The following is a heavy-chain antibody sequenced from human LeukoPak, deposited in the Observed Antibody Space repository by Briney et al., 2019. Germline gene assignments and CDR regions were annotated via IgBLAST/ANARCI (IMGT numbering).Heavy chain of an antibody. CDR3: ARGIAVAGMDC. Sequence: VASVKVSCNASGCTFSIYDISWVRQPPAQGLEWMGGIIPIFDTANYAQKFQVRVTITADESTSTAYMELSSLGSEDTAGYYCARGIAVAGMDCWGQGTLVTVSS. CDR1: GCTFSIYD. D-gene: IGHD6-19*01. CDR2: IIPIFDTA. J-gene: IGHJ4*02. V-gene: IGHV1-69*13.